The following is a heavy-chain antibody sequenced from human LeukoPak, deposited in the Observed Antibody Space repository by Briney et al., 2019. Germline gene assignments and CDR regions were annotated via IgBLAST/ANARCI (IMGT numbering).Heavy chain of an antibody. D-gene: IGHD3-22*01. J-gene: IGHJ4*02. CDR2: ISGGGDTT. CDR1: GFTFSNFG. V-gene: IGHV3-23*01. CDR3: AKTNGYYDY. Sequence: GGSLRLSCAVSGFTFSNFGMSWVRQAPGRGLEWVSGISGGGDTTYYAESVKGRFTISRDNSKNTLFPQMNSLSAEDTAVYYCAKTNGYYDYWGQGTLVAVSS.